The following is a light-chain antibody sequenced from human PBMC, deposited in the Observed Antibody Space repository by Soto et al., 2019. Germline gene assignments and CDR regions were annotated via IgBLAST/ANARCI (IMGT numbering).Light chain of an antibody. J-gene: IGKJ1*01. CDR3: QQYGSSPT. V-gene: IGKV3-20*01. CDR1: QSVSSSY. CDR2: GAS. Sequence: EIVLTQSPGTLSLSPGERATLSCRASQSVSSSYLAWYQQKPGQALRLLIYGASSRATGIPDRFSGSGSGTDFTLTISRLEPEDFAVYYCQQYGSSPTFDQGTKVEIK.